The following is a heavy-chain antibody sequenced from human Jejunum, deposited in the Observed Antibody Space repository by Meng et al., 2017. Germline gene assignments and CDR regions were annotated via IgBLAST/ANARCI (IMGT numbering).Heavy chain of an antibody. CDR1: GFTFTESY. J-gene: IGHJ4*02. V-gene: IGHV3-7*01. CDR2: INQEGSEK. Sequence: GESLKISCAVSGFTFTESYMTWVRQAPGKGLEWVASINQEGSEKYYVDSVKGRFTISRDNAKNSLYLQMNSLRDEDTAVYYCARDLDYWGPGTLVTVSS. CDR3: ARDLDY.